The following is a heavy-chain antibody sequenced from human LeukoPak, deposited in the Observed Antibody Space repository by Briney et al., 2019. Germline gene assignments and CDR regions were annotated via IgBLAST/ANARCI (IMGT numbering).Heavy chain of an antibody. CDR3: ARHSGSGSLSRPFDP. D-gene: IGHD3-10*01. J-gene: IGHJ5*02. CDR1: GDSVTSGGFY. V-gene: IGHV4-39*02. CDR2: VYYTGST. Sequence: PSETLSLTCTVSGDSVTSGGFYWARLRQPPGKGLEWVATVYYTGSTYYTPSLNSRVTISIDTSKNHFSLKLRSVVAPDTAVYYCARHSGSGSLSRPFDPWGQGTLVTVSS.